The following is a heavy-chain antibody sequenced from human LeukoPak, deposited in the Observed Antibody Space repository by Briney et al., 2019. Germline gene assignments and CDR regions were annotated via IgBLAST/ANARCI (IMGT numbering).Heavy chain of an antibody. Sequence: TGGSLRLSCAASGFTFSSYGMHWVRQAPGKGLEWVAFIRYDGSNKYYADSVKGRFTIPRDNSKNTLYLQMNSLRAEDTAVYYCAKDLLTMVRGVFHWGQGTLVTVSS. CDR1: GFTFSSYG. V-gene: IGHV3-30*02. D-gene: IGHD3-10*01. CDR3: AKDLLTMVRGVFH. CDR2: IRYDGSNK. J-gene: IGHJ4*02.